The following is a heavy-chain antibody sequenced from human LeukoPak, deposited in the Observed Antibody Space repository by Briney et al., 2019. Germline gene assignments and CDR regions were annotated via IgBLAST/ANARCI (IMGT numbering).Heavy chain of an antibody. CDR1: GYTFTGYY. V-gene: IGHV1-2*02. J-gene: IGHJ4*02. CDR2: INPNSGGT. D-gene: IGHD3-3*01. Sequence: ASVKVSCKASGYTFTGYYMHWVRQAPGQGLEWMGWINPNSGGTNYAQKFQGRVTMTRDTSISTAYMELSRLRSDDTAVYYCARVSAHYDFWSGYYSPFDYWGQGTLVTVSS. CDR3: ARVSAHYDFWSGYYSPFDY.